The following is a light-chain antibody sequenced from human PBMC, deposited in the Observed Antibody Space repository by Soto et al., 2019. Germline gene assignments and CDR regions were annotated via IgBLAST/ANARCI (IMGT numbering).Light chain of an antibody. CDR2: RSS. CDR1: QSLSSSY. J-gene: IGKJ4*01. CDR3: QQYGSSPLT. V-gene: IGKV3-20*01. Sequence: ESVLTQSPSSLSLSPGESATLSCRASQSLSSSYLAWYQQKAGQPPRLLMFRSSDRAAGVPDRFSGSASGTEFTLTISRLEPEDFAVYYCQQYGSSPLTFGGGTKVDIK.